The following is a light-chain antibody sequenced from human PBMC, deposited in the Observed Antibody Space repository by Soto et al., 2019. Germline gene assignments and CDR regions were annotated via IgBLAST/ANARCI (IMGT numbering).Light chain of an antibody. J-gene: IGKJ4*01. V-gene: IGKV3-11*01. CDR3: QQRSDWPST. Sequence: EIVLTQSPVTLSLSPGERATLSCRASQSVRSYLAWYQQKPGQAPRLLIYDASSMAAGIPTRFSGSGSGTDCTLTISSLEPEDFALYYCQQRSDWPSTFGGGTKVEIK. CDR2: DAS. CDR1: QSVRSY.